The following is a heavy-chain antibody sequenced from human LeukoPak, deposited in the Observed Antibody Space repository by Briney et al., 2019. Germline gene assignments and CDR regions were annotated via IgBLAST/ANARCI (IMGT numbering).Heavy chain of an antibody. Sequence: GSLRLSCAVSGFTVTSNFMSWVRQAPGKGLEWVSVMYDRGDTYYADSVKGRFTVSRDTSKNTLFLQLNNVGAEDTAAYYCAGRRADTCNFCFVYWGQGTLVTVSS. D-gene: IGHD1-1*01. CDR2: MYDRGDT. J-gene: IGHJ4*02. CDR1: GFTVTSNF. CDR3: AGRRADTCNFCFVY. V-gene: IGHV3-66*02.